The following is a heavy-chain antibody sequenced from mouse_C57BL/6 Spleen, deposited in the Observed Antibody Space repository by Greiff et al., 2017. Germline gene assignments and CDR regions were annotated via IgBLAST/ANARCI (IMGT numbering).Heavy chain of an antibody. CDR2: IHPNSGST. J-gene: IGHJ2*01. V-gene: IGHV1-64*01. CDR1: GYTFTSYW. D-gene: IGHD1-1*01. Sequence: QVQLQQPGAELVKPGASVKLSCKASGYTFTSYWMHWVKQRPGQGLEWIGMIHPNSGSTNYNEKFKSKATLTVDKSSSTAYMKLSSLTSEDSAVYYCARGYYGSSYNFDYWGQGTTLTVSS. CDR3: ARGYYGSSYNFDY.